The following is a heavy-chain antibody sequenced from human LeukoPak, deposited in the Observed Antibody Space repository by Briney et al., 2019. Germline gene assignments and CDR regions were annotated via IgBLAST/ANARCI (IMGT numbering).Heavy chain of an antibody. CDR3: TTEGGWSYHFDS. Sequence: GGSLRLSCAASGFTFSDYYMSWIRQAPGKGLEWVGRIKSKTDGGTIDYAAPVKGRFTISTDDSKTTLSLQMHSLKTEDTAVYYCTTEGGWSYHFDSWGQGTLVTVFS. CDR1: GFTFSDYY. V-gene: IGHV3-15*01. CDR2: IKSKTDGGTI. D-gene: IGHD2-15*01. J-gene: IGHJ4*02.